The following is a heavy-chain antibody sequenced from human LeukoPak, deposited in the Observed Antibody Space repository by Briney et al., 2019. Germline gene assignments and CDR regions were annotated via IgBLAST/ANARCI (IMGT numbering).Heavy chain of an antibody. J-gene: IGHJ3*02. D-gene: IGHD1-1*01. V-gene: IGHV4-39*01. CDR3: ARLSTGPYGLGAFDI. CDR2: MYYSGST. CDR1: GGSISSSTYY. Sequence: SETLSLTCTVSGGSISSSTYYWGWIRRPPGQGLEWIGSMYYSGSTYYNPSLKSRVSISGDTSKNQFSLELSSVTAADTAVYYCARLSTGPYGLGAFDIWGQGTMVTVSS.